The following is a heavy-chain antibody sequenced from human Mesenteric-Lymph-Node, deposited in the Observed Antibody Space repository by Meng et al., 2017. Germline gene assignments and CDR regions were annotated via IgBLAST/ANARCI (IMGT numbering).Heavy chain of an antibody. V-gene: IGHV1-8*01. Sequence: QVQLVQSGAEVKKPEASVRFSCKASGYTFNDLDINWVRQATGQGPEWMGWMSPNSGNTGYAQKFQGRVTMTRDTSISTAYMELSGLTSDDTGVYYCARGVNAGVDYWGQGTLVTVSS. CDR2: MSPNSGNT. CDR1: GYTFNDLD. D-gene: IGHD7-27*01. J-gene: IGHJ4*02. CDR3: ARGVNAGVDY.